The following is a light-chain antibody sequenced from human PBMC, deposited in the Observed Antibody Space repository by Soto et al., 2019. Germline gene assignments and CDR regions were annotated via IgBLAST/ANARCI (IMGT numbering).Light chain of an antibody. J-gene: IGLJ1*01. CDR1: SSDIGGHHF. CDR3: SSYTSSSLYV. CDR2: EVT. Sequence: QSALTQPASVSGSPGQSITISCTGTSSDIGGHHFVSWYQQQSGKAPKLVIYEVTDRPSGVSDRFSGSKSGNTASLTISGLHPEDEADYYCSSYTSSSLYVFGTGTKLTVL. V-gene: IGLV2-14*01.